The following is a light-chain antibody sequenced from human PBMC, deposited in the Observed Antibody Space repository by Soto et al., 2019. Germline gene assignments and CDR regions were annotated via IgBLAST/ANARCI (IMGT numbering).Light chain of an antibody. CDR1: QSISSY. CDR2: AAS. CDR3: QQCYSSPRP. J-gene: IGKJ3*01. V-gene: IGKV1-39*01. Sequence: DIQMTQSPSSLSASVGDRVTITCRASQSISSYLHWYQQKQGKAPKFLIYAASTLQSGAPSRLSGGGSGTDFTLTLSSLQPEDLVPYYCQQCYSSPRPVGRGNKVDI.